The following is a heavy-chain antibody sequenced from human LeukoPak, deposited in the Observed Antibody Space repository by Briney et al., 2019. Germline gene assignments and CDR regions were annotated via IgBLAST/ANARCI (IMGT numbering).Heavy chain of an antibody. V-gene: IGHV3-30*01. CDR2: ISYVGSNK. CDR3: ARDVEMAYYDCSGPLDY. CDR1: GFTLSSYA. J-gene: IGHJ4*02. Sequence: GGSLRLSCAASGFTLSSYAMRGVRQAPGKGLEWVAVISYVGSNKYYADSVKGRFTFSRDNSKNTLYLQMNSLRAEDTAVYYCARDVEMAYYDCSGPLDYWGQGTLVTVSS. D-gene: IGHD3-22*01.